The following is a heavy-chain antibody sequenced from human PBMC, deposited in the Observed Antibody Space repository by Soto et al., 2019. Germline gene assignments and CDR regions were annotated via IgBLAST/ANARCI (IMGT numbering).Heavy chain of an antibody. Sequence: QVQLVQSGAEVKKPGSSVKVSCKASGGTFRTYAITWVRQAPGQGLEWMGGIIPIFGSAKYAQKFQDRVTLTADESTCTAYMELSSLRSEDTAVYYCATTRDYFLDYWGQGTLVTVSS. CDR2: IIPIFGSA. CDR3: ATTRDYFLDY. D-gene: IGHD4-17*01. V-gene: IGHV1-69*01. CDR1: GGTFRTYA. J-gene: IGHJ4*02.